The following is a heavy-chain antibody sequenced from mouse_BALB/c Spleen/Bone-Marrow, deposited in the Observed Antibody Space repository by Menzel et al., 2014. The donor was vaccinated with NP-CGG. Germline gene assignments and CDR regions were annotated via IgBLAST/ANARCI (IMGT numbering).Heavy chain of an antibody. CDR3: ARQGYYGSSDY. CDR2: INPDSSTI. J-gene: IGHJ2*01. D-gene: IGHD1-1*01. Sequence: DVKLVESGGGLVQPGGSPKLSCAVSGFDFSRYWMGWVRQAPGKGLEWIGEINPDSSTINYTPSLKDKFIISRDNAKNTLYLQMSKVRSEDTALYYCARQGYYGSSDYWGQGTTLTVSS. CDR1: GFDFSRYW. V-gene: IGHV4-1*02.